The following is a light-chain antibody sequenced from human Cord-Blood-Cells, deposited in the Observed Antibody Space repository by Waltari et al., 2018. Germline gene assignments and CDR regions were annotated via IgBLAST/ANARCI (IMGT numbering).Light chain of an antibody. CDR2: RNN. CDR3: AAWDDSLNGYV. J-gene: IGLJ1*01. V-gene: IGLV1-44*01. Sequence: QSVLTQPPSASGTPGQRFPISCSGSSSNIGSNTVNWYQQLPGTAPKHLIYRNNQRPSGVPDRFSGSKSGTSASLAISGLQAEDEADYYCAAWDDSLNGYVFGTGTKVTVL. CDR1: SSNIGSNT.